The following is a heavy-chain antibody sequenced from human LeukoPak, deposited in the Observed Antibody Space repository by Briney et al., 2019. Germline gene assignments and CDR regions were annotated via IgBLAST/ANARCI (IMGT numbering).Heavy chain of an antibody. V-gene: IGHV3-23*01. Sequence: PGGSLRLSCAAFGFTFSSYAMSWVRQTPGKGLQWVSAVSGSGGSTYYADSVKGRFTISRDNSQNTLYLQMNSLRAEDTAVYYCAKVGATQDFWGQGTLVTVSS. CDR2: VSGSGGST. J-gene: IGHJ4*02. CDR3: AKVGATQDF. CDR1: GFTFSSYA. D-gene: IGHD1-26*01.